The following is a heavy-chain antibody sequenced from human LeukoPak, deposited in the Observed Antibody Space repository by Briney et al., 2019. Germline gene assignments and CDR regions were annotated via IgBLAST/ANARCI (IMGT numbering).Heavy chain of an antibody. CDR3: ARGRQGCSSTSCYWDFDY. CDR1: GFAFSDHY. D-gene: IGHD2-2*01. CDR2: SRNKANSYST. Sequence: GGSLRLSCAASGFAFSDHYMDWVRQAPGEGLEWVGRSRNKANSYSTEYAASVKGRFTVSRDDSKNSLYLQMNSLKTEDTAVCYCARGRQGCSSTSCYWDFDYWGQGTLVTVSS. V-gene: IGHV3-72*01. J-gene: IGHJ4*02.